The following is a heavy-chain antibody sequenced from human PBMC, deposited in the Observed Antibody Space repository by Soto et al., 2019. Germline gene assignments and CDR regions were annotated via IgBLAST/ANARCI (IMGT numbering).Heavy chain of an antibody. CDR2: TYYSAGT. CDR1: GGSVGSSSYY. CDR3: ARHASRGYSSSWYFED. J-gene: IGHJ4*02. D-gene: IGHD6-13*01. V-gene: IGHV4-39*01. Sequence: SETLSLTCNVSGGSVGSSSYYWGWICQAPGKGLEWIVSTYYSAGTYYNPSLKSRVTTSLDASKNQFSLTVTSVTAADTAIYYCARHASRGYSSSWYFEDWGQGTPVTVSS.